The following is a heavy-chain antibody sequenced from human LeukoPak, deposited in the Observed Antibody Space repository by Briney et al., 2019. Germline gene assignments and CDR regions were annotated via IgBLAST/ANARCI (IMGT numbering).Heavy chain of an antibody. CDR3: ARARQYYDFWSGYSQYYGMDV. CDR2: IYTSGST. J-gene: IGHJ6*02. Sequence: SETLSLTCTVSGGSISSYYWSWIRQPAGKGLEWIGRIYTSGSTNYNPSLKSRVTMSVDTSKNQFSLKLSSVTAADTAVYYCARARQYYDFWSGYSQYYGMDVWGQGTTVTVSS. D-gene: IGHD3-3*01. V-gene: IGHV4-4*07. CDR1: GGSISSYY.